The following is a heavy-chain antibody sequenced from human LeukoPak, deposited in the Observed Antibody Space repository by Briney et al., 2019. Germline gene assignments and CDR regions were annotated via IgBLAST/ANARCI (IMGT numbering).Heavy chain of an antibody. Sequence: PSETLSLTCAVYGGSFSGYYWSWIRQPPGKGLEWIGEINHSGSTNYNPSLKSRVTISVDTSKNQFSLKLSSVTAADTAVYYCARGRGVTIFGDYWGQGTLVTVSS. V-gene: IGHV4-34*01. CDR3: ARGRGVTIFGDY. D-gene: IGHD3-3*01. J-gene: IGHJ4*02. CDR1: GGSFSGYY. CDR2: INHSGST.